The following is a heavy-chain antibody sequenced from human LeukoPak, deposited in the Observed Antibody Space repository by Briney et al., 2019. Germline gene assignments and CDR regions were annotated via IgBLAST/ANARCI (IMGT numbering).Heavy chain of an antibody. J-gene: IGHJ4*02. Sequence: ASVKVSCKASGYTFTGYYTHWVRQAPGQGLEWMGWVNSKSGGTAYAQKFQGRFTMTRDTSISTAYMELRSLRSDDTAVYYCARSDTAMVLWYWGQGTLVTVSS. D-gene: IGHD5-18*01. CDR3: ARSDTAMVLWY. CDR1: GYTFTGYY. V-gene: IGHV1-2*02. CDR2: VNSKSGGT.